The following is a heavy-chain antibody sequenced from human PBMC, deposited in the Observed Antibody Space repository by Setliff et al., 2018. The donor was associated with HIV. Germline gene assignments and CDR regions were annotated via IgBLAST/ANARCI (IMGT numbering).Heavy chain of an antibody. CDR1: GGSIRSSSYY. V-gene: IGHV4-61*01. CDR3: AREHDYSNYRRLDP. D-gene: IGHD4-4*01. Sequence: SETLSLTCNVSGGSIRSSSYYWSWIRQPPGKGLEWIGYIHHSGSSDYNPSLKSRVTMSVDTSKSQFSLKLTSVTAADTAMYYCAREHDYSNYRRLDPWGQGTLVTVSS. J-gene: IGHJ5*02. CDR2: IHHSGSS.